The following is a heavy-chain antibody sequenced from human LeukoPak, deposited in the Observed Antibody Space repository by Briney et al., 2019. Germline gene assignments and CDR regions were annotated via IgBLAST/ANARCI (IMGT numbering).Heavy chain of an antibody. D-gene: IGHD5-18*01. CDR3: ARDRRGYSYGYFLP. CDR2: ISSSGSTI. V-gene: IGHV3-11*01. CDR1: GFTFSDYY. Sequence: GGSLRLSCAASGFTFSDYYMNWIRQAPGKGLEWVSHISSSGSTIYYADSVKGRFTISRDNAKNSLYLQMNSLRAEDTAVYYCARDRRGYSYGYFLPWGQGTLVTVSS. J-gene: IGHJ5*02.